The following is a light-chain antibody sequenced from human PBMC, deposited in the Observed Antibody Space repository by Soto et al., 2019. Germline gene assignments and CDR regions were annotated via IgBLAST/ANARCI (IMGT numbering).Light chain of an antibody. CDR3: HQYNNWPWT. Sequence: ETVMTQSPVTLSVSPGDTATLSCTASQRVSNHFAWYQQKPGQAPRLLIYAASTRAAGVPVRFSGSGSETEFTLTIRSLQSEDFALYYCHQYNNWPWTFGQGTKVDIK. V-gene: IGKV3-15*01. CDR1: QRVSNH. J-gene: IGKJ1*01. CDR2: AAS.